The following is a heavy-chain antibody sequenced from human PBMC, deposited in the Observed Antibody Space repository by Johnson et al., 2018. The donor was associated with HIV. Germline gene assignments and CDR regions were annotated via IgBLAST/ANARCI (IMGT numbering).Heavy chain of an antibody. J-gene: IGHJ3*02. D-gene: IGHD6-13*01. CDR1: GFTFSSYA. V-gene: IGHV3-30*14. CDR3: ASRGREIVAAGILGAFDI. Sequence: HVQLVESGGGVVQPGRSLRLSCAASGFTFSSYAMHWVRQAPGKGLEWVAVISYDGSNKYYADSVKGRFTISRDNSRDTVHLQMNSLRSEDTAVYYCASRGREIVAAGILGAFDIWGQGTMVTVSS. CDR2: ISYDGSNK.